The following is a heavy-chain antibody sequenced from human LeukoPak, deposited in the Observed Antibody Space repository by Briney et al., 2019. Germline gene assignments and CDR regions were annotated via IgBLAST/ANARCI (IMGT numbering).Heavy chain of an antibody. CDR2: INHSGST. CDR1: GGSISSSSYY. D-gene: IGHD3-22*01. Sequence: SETLSLTCTVSGGSISSSSYYWGWIRQPPGKGLEWIGEINHSGSTNYNPSLKSRVTISVDTSKNQFSLKLSSVTAADTAVYYCARGNLYYFDSSGYYFKFDYWGQGTLVTVSS. J-gene: IGHJ4*02. V-gene: IGHV4-39*07. CDR3: ARGNLYYFDSSGYYFKFDY.